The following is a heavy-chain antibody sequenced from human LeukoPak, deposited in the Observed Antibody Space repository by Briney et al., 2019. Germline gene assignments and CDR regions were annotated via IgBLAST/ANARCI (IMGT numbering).Heavy chain of an antibody. CDR3: ARLSGAIAAVGAHSHYNWFDP. D-gene: IGHD6-13*01. V-gene: IGHV5-51*01. CDR1: GYSFTSYW. CDR2: IYPGDSDT. Sequence: GESLQISCKGSGYSFTSYWIGWVRQMPGKGLEWMGIIYPGDSDTRYSPSFQGQVTISADKSISTAYLQWSSLKASDTAMYYCARLSGAIAAVGAHSHYNWFDPWGQGTLVTVSS. J-gene: IGHJ5*02.